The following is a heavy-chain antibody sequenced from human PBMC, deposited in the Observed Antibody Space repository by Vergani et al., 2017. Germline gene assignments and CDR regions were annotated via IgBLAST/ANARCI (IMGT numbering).Heavy chain of an antibody. CDR2: ISGPGLST. Sequence: EVHLLESGGGLVQSGGSLRLSCAASGFTFSNSAVSWVRQAPGRGLAWVSSISGPGLSTYYADSVKGRFSISRHNSNNTLLLHMNSLRPEYTAVYYCAKVGRSEVAGTFGAFESWVQGTMVTVSS. J-gene: IGHJ3*02. V-gene: IGHV3-23*01. D-gene: IGHD6-19*01. CDR3: AKVGRSEVAGTFGAFES. CDR1: GFTFSNSA.